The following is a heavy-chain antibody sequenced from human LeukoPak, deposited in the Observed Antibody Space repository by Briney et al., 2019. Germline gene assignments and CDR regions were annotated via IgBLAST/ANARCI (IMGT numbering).Heavy chain of an antibody. J-gene: IGHJ4*02. Sequence: GSLRLSCAASGFIFSSYSMNWVRQAPGKGLEWVSYISSSSSTIYYADSVKGRFTISRDNAKNSLYLQMNSLRAEDTAVYYCARWDCSSTSCRLFDYWGQGTLVTVSS. CDR1: GFIFSSYS. CDR2: ISSSSSTI. D-gene: IGHD2-2*01. CDR3: ARWDCSSTSCRLFDY. V-gene: IGHV3-48*01.